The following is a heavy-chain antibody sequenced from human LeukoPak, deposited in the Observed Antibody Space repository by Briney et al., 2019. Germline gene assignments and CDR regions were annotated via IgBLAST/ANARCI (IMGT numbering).Heavy chain of an antibody. D-gene: IGHD3-10*01. CDR3: ARGRGIYYGSTNVIYYFDY. CDR2: LRTTGST. Sequence: SETLSLTCTVSGGSMSNYYWGWIRQPAEKGLEWIGRLRTTGSTNYNPSLKSRVTISVDTSKNQFSLKLSSVTAADTAVYYCARGRGIYYGSTNVIYYFDYWGQGTLVTVSS. V-gene: IGHV4-4*07. J-gene: IGHJ4*02. CDR1: GGSMSNYY.